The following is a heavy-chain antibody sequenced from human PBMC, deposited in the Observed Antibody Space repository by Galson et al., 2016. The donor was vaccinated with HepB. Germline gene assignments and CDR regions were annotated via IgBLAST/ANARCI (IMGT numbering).Heavy chain of an antibody. CDR3: GSVALG. D-gene: IGHD7-27*01. CDR1: GFIVSDYW. V-gene: IGHV3-74*01. J-gene: IGHJ1*01. Sequence: SLRLPCAASGFIVSDYWMHWVRQVPGKGLVWVPRSTDDGNTAHADSVKGRFTISSDHATSTLSPHMNSLRAGDTAVYYCGSVALGWGQGTLVTVSS. CDR2: STDDGNT.